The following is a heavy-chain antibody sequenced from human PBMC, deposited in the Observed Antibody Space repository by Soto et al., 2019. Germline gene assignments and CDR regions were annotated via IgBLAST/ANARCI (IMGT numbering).Heavy chain of an antibody. CDR1: GFTFTSSA. V-gene: IGHV1-58*01. Sequence: GPPVKVSCKASGFTFTSSAVQWVRQARGQRLEWIGWIVVGSGNTNYAQKFQERVTITRDMSTSTAYMELSSLRSEDTAVYYCAAQSSSRYYYYGMDVWGQGTTVTVS. D-gene: IGHD6-6*01. CDR3: AAQSSSRYYYYGMDV. CDR2: IVVGSGNT. J-gene: IGHJ6*02.